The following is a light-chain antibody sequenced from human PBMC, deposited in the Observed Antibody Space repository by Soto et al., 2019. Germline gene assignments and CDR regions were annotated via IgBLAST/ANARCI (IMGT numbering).Light chain of an antibody. CDR2: DNS. V-gene: IGLV1-51*01. CDR3: GTWDSSLSAGV. CDR1: SSNIGTNY. Sequence: QSVLTQPPSVSAAPGQKVTISCSGSSSNIGTNYVSWYQQLPGTAPKLLIYDNSKRPSGIPDRLSGAKSGTSVTLGITGLQTGDEADYYCGTWDSSLSAGVFGGGTKVTVL. J-gene: IGLJ3*02.